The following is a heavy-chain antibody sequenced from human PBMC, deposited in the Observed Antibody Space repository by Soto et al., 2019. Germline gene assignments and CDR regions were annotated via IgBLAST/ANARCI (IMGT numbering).Heavy chain of an antibody. CDR1: GFTFSSYG. J-gene: IGHJ4*02. CDR2: IWYDGSNK. Sequence: QVQLVESGGGVVQPGRSLRLSCAASGFTFSSYGMHWVRQAPGKGLEWVAVIWYDGSNKYYADSVKGRFTISRDNSKNTLYLQMNSLRAEDTAVYYCARDLPVLEWLFLDYWGQGTLVTVSS. V-gene: IGHV3-33*01. CDR3: ARDLPVLEWLFLDY. D-gene: IGHD3-3*01.